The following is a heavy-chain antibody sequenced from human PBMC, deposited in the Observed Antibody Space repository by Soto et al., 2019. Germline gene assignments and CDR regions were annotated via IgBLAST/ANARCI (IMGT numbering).Heavy chain of an antibody. CDR1: GYTFTSYA. J-gene: IGHJ4*02. CDR2: INAGNGNT. V-gene: IGHV1-3*01. D-gene: IGHD5-18*01. CDR3: ARDPGYSYGYN. Sequence: QVQLVQSGAEVKKPGASVKVSCMASGYTFTSYAMHWVRQAPGQRLEWMGWINAGNGNTKYSQKFQGRATITRDTSASTAYMELSSLRSEDTAVYYCARDPGYSYGYNWGQGTLVTVSS.